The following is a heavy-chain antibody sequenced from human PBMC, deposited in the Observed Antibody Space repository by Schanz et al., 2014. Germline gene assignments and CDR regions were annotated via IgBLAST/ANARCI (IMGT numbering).Heavy chain of an antibody. J-gene: IGHJ6*02. CDR2: IYLSDGST. D-gene: IGHD6-13*01. CDR1: GYTFTNYY. V-gene: IGHV1-46*01. CDR3: ARDGHSSIWDSYYFYGLDV. Sequence: QVQLVQSGSELKKPGASVKLSCKASGYTFTNYYIHWVRQAPGQGLEWMGRIYLSDGSTRYAQKFQGRVTMTRDTSTSTVYMELSRLTSDDTALYYCARDGHSSIWDSYYFYGLDVWGQGTTVTVSS.